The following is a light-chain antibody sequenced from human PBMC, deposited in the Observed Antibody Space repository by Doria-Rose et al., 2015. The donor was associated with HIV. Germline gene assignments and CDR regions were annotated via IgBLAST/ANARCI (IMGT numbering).Light chain of an antibody. J-gene: IGKJ3*01. Sequence: TQSPESLGMSLGERATLNCQSNQSLLYTSKNYLAWYQQKPGQPPKLLIYWASTRQCGVPARFSGSGSGTDFTLTISSLEAEDVAVYYCQQYYDTPSFGPGTTVDIK. CDR3: QQYYDTPS. CDR2: WAS. V-gene: IGKV4-1*01. CDR1: QSLLYTSKNY.